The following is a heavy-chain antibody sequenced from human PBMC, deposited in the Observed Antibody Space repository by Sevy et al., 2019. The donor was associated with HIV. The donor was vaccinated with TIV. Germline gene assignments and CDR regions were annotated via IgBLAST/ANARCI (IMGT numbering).Heavy chain of an antibody. CDR3: ARVEAYYYDSSGFYPRGYFDF. CDR1: GYTFTHSY. Sequence: ASVKVSCKASGYTFTHSYMHWVRQAPGQGLEWMGIINPSGGNTEYAQKFQGRVTMTRDTSTSTVYMELSSLRSEDMAVYFCARVEAYYYDSSGFYPRGYFDFWGQGTLVTVSS. CDR2: INPSGGNT. J-gene: IGHJ4*02. V-gene: IGHV1-46*01. D-gene: IGHD3-22*01.